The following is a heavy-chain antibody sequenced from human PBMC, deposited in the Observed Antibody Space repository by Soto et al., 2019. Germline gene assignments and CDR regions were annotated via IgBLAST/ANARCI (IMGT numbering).Heavy chain of an antibody. J-gene: IGHJ4*02. Sequence: PGGSLRLSCVASGFTFSSYSLHWVRQAPGKGLEWVSSISSSRTYIYYADSVKGRFTISTDNAQNSLYLQMNSLRAEDTGVYYCARERDAYNPSLAHWGQGTLVTVSS. D-gene: IGHD1-1*01. CDR2: ISSSRTYI. V-gene: IGHV3-21*01. CDR3: ARERDAYNPSLAH. CDR1: GFTFSSYS.